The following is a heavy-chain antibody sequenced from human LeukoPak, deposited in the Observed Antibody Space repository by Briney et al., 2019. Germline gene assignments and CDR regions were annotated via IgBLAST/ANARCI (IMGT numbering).Heavy chain of an antibody. J-gene: IGHJ4*02. CDR2: INHSGST. V-gene: IGHV4-34*01. CDR3: ARAGLVGLWDSSGYYLDY. CDR1: GGSFSGYY. Sequence: SETLSLTCAVYGGSFSGYYWSWIRQPPGKGLEWIGEINHSGSTNYNPSLKSRVTISVDTSKNQFSLKLSSVTAADTAVYYCARAGLVGLWDSSGYYLDYWGQGTLVTVSS. D-gene: IGHD3-22*01.